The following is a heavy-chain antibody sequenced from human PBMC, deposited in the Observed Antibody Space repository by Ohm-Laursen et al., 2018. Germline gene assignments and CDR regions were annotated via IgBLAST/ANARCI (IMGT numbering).Heavy chain of an antibody. D-gene: IGHD2-2*02. CDR2: IRGDDDTT. V-gene: IGHV3-23*01. Sequence: SLRLSCTASGFIFKNYAMNWVRQTPGKGLEWVSVIRGDDDTTYYIDSVKGRFTISRDNSRDTLYLQMNSLRAEDTAIYYCAKGFSLSCYTGCDCWGQGTLVTASS. CDR1: GFIFKNYA. J-gene: IGHJ4*02. CDR3: AKGFSLSCYTGCDC.